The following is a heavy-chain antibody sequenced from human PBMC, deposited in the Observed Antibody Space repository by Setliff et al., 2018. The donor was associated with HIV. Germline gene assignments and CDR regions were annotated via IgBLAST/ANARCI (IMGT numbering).Heavy chain of an antibody. J-gene: IGHJ6*03. CDR3: ARCYYNFWSGYPLDYMDV. CDR2: IFYTGST. CDR1: GGSIGSYY. D-gene: IGHD3-3*01. V-gene: IGHV4-59*08. Sequence: SETLSLTCTVSGGSIGSYYWTWLRQFPGKGLEWIGFIFYTGSTTYNPSLSSRVTISVDTSKNQFTLKLSSVTAADTAVYYCARCYYNFWSGYPLDYMDVWGKGTTVTVSS.